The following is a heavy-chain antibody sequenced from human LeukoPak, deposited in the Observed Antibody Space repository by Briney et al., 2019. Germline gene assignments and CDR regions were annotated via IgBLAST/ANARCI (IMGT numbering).Heavy chain of an antibody. CDR2: MNPNSGNT. V-gene: IGHV1-8*01. J-gene: IGHJ6*03. CDR3: ARSEQFPYYMDV. Sequence: GASVKVSCKASGYTFTSYDINWVRQATGRGLEWMGWMNPNSGNTGYAQKFQGRVTMTRDTSISTAYMELSRLRSDDTAVYYCARSEQFPYYMDVWGKGTTVTVSS. D-gene: IGHD6-19*01. CDR1: GYTFTSYD.